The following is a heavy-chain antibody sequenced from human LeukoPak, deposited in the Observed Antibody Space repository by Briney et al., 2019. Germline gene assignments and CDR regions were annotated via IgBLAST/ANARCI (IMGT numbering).Heavy chain of an antibody. CDR2: ISWNSGSI. CDR3: AKDSGSYSLDY. CDR1: GSTFDDYA. D-gene: IGHD1-26*01. V-gene: IGHV3-9*01. J-gene: IGHJ4*02. Sequence: GGSLRLSCAASGSTFDDYAMHWVRQAPGKGLEWVSGISWNSGSIGYADSVKGRFTISRDNAKNSLYLQMNSLRAEDTALYYCAKDSGSYSLDYWGQGTLVTVSS.